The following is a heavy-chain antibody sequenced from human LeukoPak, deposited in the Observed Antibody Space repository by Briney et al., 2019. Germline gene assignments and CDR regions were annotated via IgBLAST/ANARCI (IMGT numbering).Heavy chain of an antibody. V-gene: IGHV4-34*01. Sequence: SSETLSLTCAVYGGSFSGYYWSWIRQPPGKGLEWIGEINHSGSTNYNPSLKSRVTISVDTSKNQFSLKLSSVTAADTAVYYCARGGTTTMFQKNNWFDPWGQGTLVTVSS. D-gene: IGHD3-10*02. CDR1: GGSFSGYY. J-gene: IGHJ5*02. CDR3: ARGGTTTMFQKNNWFDP. CDR2: INHSGST.